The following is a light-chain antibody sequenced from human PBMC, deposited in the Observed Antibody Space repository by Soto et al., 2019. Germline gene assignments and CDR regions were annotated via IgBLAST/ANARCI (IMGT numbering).Light chain of an antibody. V-gene: IGKV3-15*01. J-gene: IGKJ1*01. CDR2: GAS. CDR1: QSASTN. Sequence: VLTQSPVTLSVSPGERATLSCRASQSASTNLAWYQQKPGQPPRLLIYGASTRATDIPARFSGGGSGTDFTLTINNLQSEDVAVYYCHHYNAWRPTWTFGQGTKVDTK. CDR3: HHYNAWRPTWT.